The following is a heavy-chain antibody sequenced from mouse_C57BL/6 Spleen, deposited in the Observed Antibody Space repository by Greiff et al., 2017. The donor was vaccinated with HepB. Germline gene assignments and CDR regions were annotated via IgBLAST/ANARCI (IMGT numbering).Heavy chain of an antibody. D-gene: IGHD2-4*01. CDR1: GYAFRSSW. V-gene: IGHV1-82*01. CDR3: ARDYGAMDY. Sequence: QVQLQQSGPELVKPGASVKISCKASGYAFRSSWMNWVKQRPGKGLEWIGRIYPGDGDTNYNGKFKGKATLTADKSSSTAYMQLSSLTSEDSAVYFCARDYGAMDYWGQGTSVTVSS. CDR2: IYPGDGDT. J-gene: IGHJ4*01.